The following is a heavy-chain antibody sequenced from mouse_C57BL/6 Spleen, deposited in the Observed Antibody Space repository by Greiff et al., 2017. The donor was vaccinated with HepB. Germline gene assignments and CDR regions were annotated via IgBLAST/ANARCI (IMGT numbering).Heavy chain of an antibody. V-gene: IGHV1-9*01. CDR1: GYTFTGYW. J-gene: IGHJ3*01. D-gene: IGHD2-3*01. CDR2: ILPGSGST. Sequence: VQLQQSGAELMKPGASVKLSCKATGYTFTGYWIEWVKQRPGHGLEWIGEILPGSGSTNYNEKFKGKATFTADTSSNTAYMQLSSLTTEDSASYYCARPGGLLHWFAYWGQGTLVTVSA. CDR3: ARPGGLLHWFAY.